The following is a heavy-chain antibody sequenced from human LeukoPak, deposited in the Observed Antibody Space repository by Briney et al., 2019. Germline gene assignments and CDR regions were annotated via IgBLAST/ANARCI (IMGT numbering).Heavy chain of an antibody. D-gene: IGHD3-3*01. J-gene: IGHJ4*02. CDR2: ISGSGGST. CDR3: AKGLTIFGVVTDPLDY. V-gene: IGHV3-23*01. CDR1: GFTFNSYA. Sequence: GGSLRLSCTASGFTFNSYAMNWVRQAPGKGLEWVSAISGSGGSTYYADSAKGRFTISRDNSKNTLYLQMNSLRAEDTALYYCAKGLTIFGVVTDPLDYWGQGTLVTVSS.